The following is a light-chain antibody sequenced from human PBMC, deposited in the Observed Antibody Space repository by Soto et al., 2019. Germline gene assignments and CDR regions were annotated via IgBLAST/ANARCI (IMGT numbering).Light chain of an antibody. CDR1: SSDAGGFNY. Sequence: QSALTQPRSVSGSPGQSVTISCTGTSSDAGGFNYVSWYQQHPGKAPKLMIYDVNKRPSGVPDRVSGSKSGNTASLTISGLQSADAADYYCCSDEGSWVFGGGTKLTGL. CDR3: CSDEGSWV. V-gene: IGLV2-11*01. J-gene: IGLJ3*02. CDR2: DVN.